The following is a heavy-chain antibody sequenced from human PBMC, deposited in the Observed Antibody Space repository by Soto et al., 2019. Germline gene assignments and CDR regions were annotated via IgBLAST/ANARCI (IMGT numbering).Heavy chain of an antibody. Sequence: GGSLRLSCAASGFTFSSYSMNWVRQAPGKGLEWVSSISSSSSYIYYADSVKGRFTISRDNAKNSLYLQMNSLRAEDTAVYYCARDRTRIQLWATVSGGMDVWGQGTTVTVSS. CDR3: ARDRTRIQLWATVSGGMDV. CDR1: GFTFSSYS. V-gene: IGHV3-21*01. CDR2: ISSSSSYI. D-gene: IGHD5-18*01. J-gene: IGHJ6*02.